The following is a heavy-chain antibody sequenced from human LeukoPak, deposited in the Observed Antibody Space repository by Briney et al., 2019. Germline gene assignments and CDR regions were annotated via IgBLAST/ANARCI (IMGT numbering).Heavy chain of an antibody. CDR3: ARDLPTVPSSSPLGY. D-gene: IGHD4-17*01. J-gene: IGHJ4*02. Sequence: GASVKVSCKASGYTFTSYGISWVRQAPGQGLEWMGWISAYNGNTNYAQKLQGRVTMTTDTSTSTAYMELRSLRSDDTAVYYCARDLPTVPSSSPLGYWGQGTLVTVSS. CDR2: ISAYNGNT. V-gene: IGHV1-18*01. CDR1: GYTFTSYG.